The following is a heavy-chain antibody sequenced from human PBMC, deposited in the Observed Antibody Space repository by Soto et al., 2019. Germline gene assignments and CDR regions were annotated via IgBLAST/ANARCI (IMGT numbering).Heavy chain of an antibody. CDR1: GGTFSSYA. D-gene: IGHD6-19*01. CDR2: INPIFGTA. Sequence: QVQLVQSGAEVKKPGSSVKVSCKASGGTFSSYAISWVRQAPGQGLEWMGGINPIFGTANYAQKFQGRVTLTADESTSTAYMERSSVRSEDTAVYYCATIAVAGILTWGQGTLVTVSS. CDR3: ATIAVAGILT. V-gene: IGHV1-69*01. J-gene: IGHJ5*02.